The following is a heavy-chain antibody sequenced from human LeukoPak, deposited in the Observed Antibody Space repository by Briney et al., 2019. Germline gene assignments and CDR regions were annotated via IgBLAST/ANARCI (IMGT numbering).Heavy chain of an antibody. J-gene: IGHJ4*02. D-gene: IGHD3-3*01. Sequence: KPSETLSLTCTVSGGSISSSSYYWGWIRQPPGKGLEWIGSIYYSGSTYYNPSLKSRVTISVDTSKNQFSLKLSSVTAADTAVYYCARRVFDFWSGYYAHYFDYWGQGTLVTVSS. V-gene: IGHV4-39*01. CDR3: ARRVFDFWSGYYAHYFDY. CDR2: IYYSGST. CDR1: GGSISSSSYY.